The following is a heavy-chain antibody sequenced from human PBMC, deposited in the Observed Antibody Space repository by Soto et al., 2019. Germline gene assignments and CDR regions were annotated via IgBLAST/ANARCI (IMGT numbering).Heavy chain of an antibody. CDR3: AKEVSYDILTGHYIGY. V-gene: IGHV3-23*01. Sequence: PGGSLRLSCAASGFTFSSYAMSWVRQAPGKGLGWVSAISGSGGSTYYADSVKGRFTISRDNSKNTLYLQMNSLRAEDTAVYYCAKEVSYDILTGHYIGYWGQATLVTVSS. J-gene: IGHJ4*02. D-gene: IGHD3-9*01. CDR2: ISGSGGST. CDR1: GFTFSSYA.